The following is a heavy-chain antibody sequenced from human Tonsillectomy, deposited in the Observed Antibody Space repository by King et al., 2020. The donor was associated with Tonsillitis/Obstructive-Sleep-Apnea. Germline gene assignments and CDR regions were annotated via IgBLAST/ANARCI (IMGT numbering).Heavy chain of an antibody. CDR3: ARDLPIVIFPAAIKWGFDY. V-gene: IGHV3-30*04. CDR1: GFIFSNYA. D-gene: IGHD2-2*02. Sequence: VQLVESGGGVVQPGRSLRLSCAASGFIFSNYAMHWVRQAPGKGLEWVAVISYDGSNKYYADSVKGRFTISRDNSKNTLYLQVNSLRADDTAVYYCARDLPIVIFPAAIKWGFDYWGRGTLVTVSS. J-gene: IGHJ4*02. CDR2: ISYDGSNK.